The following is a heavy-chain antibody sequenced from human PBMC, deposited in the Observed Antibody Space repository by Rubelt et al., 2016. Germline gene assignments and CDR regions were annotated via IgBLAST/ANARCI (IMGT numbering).Heavy chain of an antibody. CDR3: TTFHRFSSPFDY. J-gene: IGHJ4*02. CDR1: GFSFSYAW. D-gene: IGHD2-2*01. Sequence: EVQLVESGGGLVKPGGSLRLSCAASGFSFSYAWMNWVRQAPGKGLEWVGRITSKTDGGTTDYAAPGKGRFAISRDDSKNTFYMEMNSLKTEDTAVYYCTTFHRFSSPFDYWGRGTLVTVSS. V-gene: IGHV3-15*07. CDR2: ITSKTDGGTT.